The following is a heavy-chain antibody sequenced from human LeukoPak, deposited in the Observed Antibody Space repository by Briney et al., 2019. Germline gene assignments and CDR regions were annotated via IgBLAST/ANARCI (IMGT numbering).Heavy chain of an antibody. CDR2: IRYDGSNK. CDR1: GFTFSSYG. CDR3: ARETLCDY. Sequence: GGSLRLSCAASGFTFSSYGMHWVRQAPGKGLEWVAFIRYDGSNKYYADSVKGRFTISRDNAKNSLYLQMNSLRAEDTAVYYCARETLCDYWGQGTLVTVSS. V-gene: IGHV3-30*02. J-gene: IGHJ4*02.